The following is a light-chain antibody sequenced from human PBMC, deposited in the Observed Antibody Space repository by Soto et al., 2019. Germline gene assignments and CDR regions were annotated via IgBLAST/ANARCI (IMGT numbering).Light chain of an antibody. CDR2: GVR. CDR1: GNDIGAYDY. Sequence: QSVLTQPTSVSGSPGQSIAIPCTGNGNDIGAYDYVSWYQQHPGTAPRLLIHGVRNRPPGISSRFSGFKSGLTASLTISGLQAEDEADYYCSSFTTSRLYVFGPGTKVTVL. V-gene: IGLV2-14*01. J-gene: IGLJ1*01. CDR3: SSFTTSRLYV.